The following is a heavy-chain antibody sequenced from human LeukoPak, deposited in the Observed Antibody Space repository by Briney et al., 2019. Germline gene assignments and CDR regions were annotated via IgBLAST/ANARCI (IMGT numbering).Heavy chain of an antibody. Sequence: GGSLRLSCAASGFTFSSYAMNWARQAPGKGLEWVSVVSGNGGSTYYADSVKGRFSISRDNSKNTLYLQMNRLRAEDTAVYYCAKENFGELLLMDCWGQGTLVTVSS. J-gene: IGHJ4*02. V-gene: IGHV3-23*01. CDR3: AKENFGELLLMDC. CDR1: GFTFSSYA. D-gene: IGHD3-10*01. CDR2: VSGNGGST.